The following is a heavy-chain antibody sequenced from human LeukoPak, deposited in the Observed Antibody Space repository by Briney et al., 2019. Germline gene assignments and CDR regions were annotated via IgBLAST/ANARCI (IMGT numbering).Heavy chain of an antibody. CDR3: ARDPYSYYYGMDV. CDR2: INPSGGST. Sequence: VASVKVSCKASGYTFTSYYMHWVRQAPGQGLEWMGIINPSGGSTSYAQKFQSRVTITRDTSTSTVYMELSSLRSEDTAVYYCARDPYSYYYGMDVWGQGTTVTVSS. V-gene: IGHV1-46*01. J-gene: IGHJ6*02. CDR1: GYTFTSYY.